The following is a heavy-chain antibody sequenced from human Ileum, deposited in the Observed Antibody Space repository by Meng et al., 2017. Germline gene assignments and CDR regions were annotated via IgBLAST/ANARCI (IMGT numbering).Heavy chain of an antibody. CDR1: GFIFSDYW. Sequence: GGSLRLSCAASGFIFSDYWMNWVRQAPGKGLEWVAKIDLGGSQQYYVDSVKGRFTISRDNAKNSLYLQMNSLRAEDTAVYYCVSESRNRAWFYWGQGTLVTVSS. D-gene: IGHD1/OR15-1a*01. V-gene: IGHV3-7*01. J-gene: IGHJ4*02. CDR3: VSESRNRAWFY. CDR2: IDLGGSQQ.